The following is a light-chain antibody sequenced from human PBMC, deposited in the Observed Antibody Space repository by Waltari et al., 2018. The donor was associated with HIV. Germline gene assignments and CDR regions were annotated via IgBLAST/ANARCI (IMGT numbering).Light chain of an antibody. J-gene: IGKJ1*01. CDR1: QYIYDW. CDR2: RAS. Sequence: DIQMTQSPSTLSASIGDKITISCRASQYIYDWLAWYQHKPGQAPKLLIQRASSVESGVPSRFSGSGSGTEFTLTINNLQPDDFATYYCQQYRGFRTFGQGTKV. V-gene: IGKV1-5*03. CDR3: QQYRGFRT.